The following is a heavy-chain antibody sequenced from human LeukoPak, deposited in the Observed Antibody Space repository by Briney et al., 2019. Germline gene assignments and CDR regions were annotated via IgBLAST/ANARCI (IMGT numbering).Heavy chain of an antibody. CDR3: ARGHSGSHP. CDR1: GGSISSYY. CDR2: IYYSGST. V-gene: IGHV4-59*01. Sequence: SETLSLTCTVSGGSISSYYWSWIRQPPGKGLEWIGYIYYSGSTNYNPSLKSRVTISVDTSKNQFSLKLSSVTAADTAVYYCARGHSGSHPWGQGTLVTVSS. J-gene: IGHJ5*02. D-gene: IGHD1-26*01.